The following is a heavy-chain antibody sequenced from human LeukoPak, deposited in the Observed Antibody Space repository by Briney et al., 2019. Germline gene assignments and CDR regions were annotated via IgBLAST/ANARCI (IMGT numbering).Heavy chain of an antibody. CDR1: GFTFDDYA. Sequence: TGGSLRLSCAASGFTFDDYAMHWVWQAPGKGLEWVSGISWNSGSIGYADSVKGRFTISRDNAKNSLYLQMNSLRAEDTALYYCAKDSGYYYYMDVWGKGTTVTVSS. V-gene: IGHV3-9*01. J-gene: IGHJ6*03. CDR2: ISWNSGSI. CDR3: AKDSGYYYYMDV.